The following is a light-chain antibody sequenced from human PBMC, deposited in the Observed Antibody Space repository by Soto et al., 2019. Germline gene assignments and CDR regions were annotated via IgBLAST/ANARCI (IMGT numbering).Light chain of an antibody. CDR3: QQHNQWTIT. CDR2: YIS. CDR1: QSAGNF. V-gene: IGKV3-11*01. J-gene: IGKJ5*01. Sequence: EIVLTQSPATMSLSPGKRATLSCRASQSAGNFLAWYQQKPGQAPRLLIYYISTRATGIPARFSGSGSGTEFTLTINSLQPEDSAVYYCQQHNQWTITFGQGTRLEIK.